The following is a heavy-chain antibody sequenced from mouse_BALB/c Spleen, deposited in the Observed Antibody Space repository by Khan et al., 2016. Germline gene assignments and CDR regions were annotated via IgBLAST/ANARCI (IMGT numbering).Heavy chain of an antibody. CDR2: ITSGYNT. V-gene: IGHV5-6-5*01. CDR1: GLTFSSYA. Sequence: EVELVESGGGLVKPGGSLKLSCAASGLTFSSYAMSWVRQTPGKRLEWVASITSGYNTYYPDSVQGRFTISRDNARNILYLPMSSLRSEYTAMYYCTRNYDYVLDYWGQGTTLTVSS. CDR3: TRNYDYVLDY. D-gene: IGHD2-4*01. J-gene: IGHJ2*01.